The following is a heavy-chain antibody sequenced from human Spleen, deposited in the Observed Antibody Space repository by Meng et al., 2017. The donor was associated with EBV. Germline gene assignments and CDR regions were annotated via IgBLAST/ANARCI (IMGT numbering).Heavy chain of an antibody. CDR1: GGSVSSASYS. D-gene: IGHD3-16*02. CDR3: ARMGSYRYIDY. Sequence: QVALPESGPGLVQPSETLSLTCTVSGGSVSSASYSWSWIRQPPGKGLEWIGYIYYSVNTSYNPSLRSRVTISVDTSRNLFSLKLSSVTAADTAVYYCARMGSYRYIDYWGQGSLVTVSS. V-gene: IGHV4-61*01. J-gene: IGHJ4*02. CDR2: IYYSVNT.